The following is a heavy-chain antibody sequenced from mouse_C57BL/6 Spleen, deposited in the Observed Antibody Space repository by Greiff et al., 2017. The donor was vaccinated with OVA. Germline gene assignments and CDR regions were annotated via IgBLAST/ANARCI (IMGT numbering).Heavy chain of an antibody. V-gene: IGHV1-81*01. CDR3: ARSGCNYYAMDY. Sequence: QVQLKQSGAELARPGASVKLSCKASGYTFTSYGISWVKQRTGQGLEWIGEIYPRSGNTYYNEKFKGKATLTADKSSSTAYMELRSLTSEDSAVYFCARSGCNYYAMDYWGQGTSVTVSS. J-gene: IGHJ4*01. CDR1: GYTFTSYG. D-gene: IGHD2-1*01. CDR2: IYPRSGNT.